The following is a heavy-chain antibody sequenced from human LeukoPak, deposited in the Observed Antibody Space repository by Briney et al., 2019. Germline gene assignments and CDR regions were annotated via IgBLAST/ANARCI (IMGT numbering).Heavy chain of an antibody. J-gene: IGHJ6*02. Sequence: GGSLRLSCAASGFTFSSYGMHWVRQAPGKGLEWVAVISYDGSNKYYADSVKGRFTISRDNSKNTLYLQMNSLRAEVTAVYYCAKDIVVVPAAIYYYYGMDVWGQGTTVTVSS. V-gene: IGHV3-30*18. CDR1: GFTFSSYG. CDR3: AKDIVVVPAAIYYYYGMDV. D-gene: IGHD2-2*01. CDR2: ISYDGSNK.